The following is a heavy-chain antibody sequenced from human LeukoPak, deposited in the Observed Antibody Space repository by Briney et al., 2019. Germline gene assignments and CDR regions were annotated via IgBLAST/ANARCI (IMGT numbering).Heavy chain of an antibody. CDR2: IWYDGTNK. J-gene: IGHJ1*01. D-gene: IGHD3-3*01. CDR1: GFTSFSNYG. CDR3: ARDPIFGVVPGYFQH. Sequence: QPGRSLRLSCAASGFTSFSNYGFHWVRQAPGKGLEWVAVIWYDGTNKYYAESVQGRFTISRDNSKNTVYLQMNSLRAEDTAVYYCARDPIFGVVPGYFQHWGQGTLVTVSS. V-gene: IGHV3-33*01.